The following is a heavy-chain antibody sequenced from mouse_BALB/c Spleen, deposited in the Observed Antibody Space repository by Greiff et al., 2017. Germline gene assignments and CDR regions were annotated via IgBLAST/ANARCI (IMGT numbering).Heavy chain of an antibody. Sequence: QVQLQQSGAELMKPGASVKISCTATGYTFSSYWIEWVKQRPGHGLEWIGEILPGSGSTNYNEKFKGKATFTADTSSNTAYLQLSSLTSEDAAVYYCALTGTLDYWGQGTTLTVSS. CDR2: ILPGSGST. V-gene: IGHV1-9*01. CDR1: GYTFSSYW. J-gene: IGHJ2*01. D-gene: IGHD4-1*01. CDR3: ALTGTLDY.